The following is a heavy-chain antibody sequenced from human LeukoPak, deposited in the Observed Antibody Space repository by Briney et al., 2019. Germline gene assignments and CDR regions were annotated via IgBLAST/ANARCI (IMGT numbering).Heavy chain of an antibody. Sequence: PGGSLRLSCVASGFTFSSNSMHWVRQAPGKGLEWVTFIQYDGSKKYYAYSVKGRFTISRDNSKNTLYLEMNSLRAEDTAVYYCAKDIGSYYDYWGQGILVTVSS. CDR1: GFTFSSNS. V-gene: IGHV3-30*02. CDR2: IQYDGSKK. D-gene: IGHD3-10*01. J-gene: IGHJ4*02. CDR3: AKDIGSYYDY.